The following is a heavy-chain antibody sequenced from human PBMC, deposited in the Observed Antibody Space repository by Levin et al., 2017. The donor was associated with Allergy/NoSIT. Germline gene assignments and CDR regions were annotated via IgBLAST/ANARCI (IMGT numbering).Heavy chain of an antibody. Sequence: GESLKISCQASGYSFTSYWFGWVRQRPGKGLEWMGLIFPSDSDTRVSPSFQGQIILSVDKSISTAYLQWSSLKASDSDMYYCERRESVGSNSFDYWGQGTLVTVSS. V-gene: IGHV5-51*01. CDR1: GYSFTSYW. CDR3: ERRESVGSNSFDY. D-gene: IGHD2-2*01. J-gene: IGHJ4*02. CDR2: IFPSDSDT.